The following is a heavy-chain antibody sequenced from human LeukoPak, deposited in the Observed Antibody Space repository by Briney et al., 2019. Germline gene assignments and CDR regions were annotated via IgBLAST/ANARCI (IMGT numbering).Heavy chain of an antibody. D-gene: IGHD3-10*01. CDR2: VYYTGST. CDR1: GASVTSGGFY. Sequence: SETLSLTCSVSGASVTSGGFYWGWLRQPPGKGPEWIATVYYTGSTYYNPSLKSRVTISIDTSKNQFSLRLTSVTATDTAIYHCTRHSGSGSLSRPFDPWGQGTLVTVSS. CDR3: TRHSGSGSLSRPFDP. V-gene: IGHV4-39*01. J-gene: IGHJ5*02.